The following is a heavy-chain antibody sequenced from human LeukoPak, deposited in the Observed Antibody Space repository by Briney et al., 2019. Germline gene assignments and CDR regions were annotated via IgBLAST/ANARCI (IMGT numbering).Heavy chain of an antibody. D-gene: IGHD6-6*01. J-gene: IGHJ4*02. CDR2: VNPSGDST. CDR1: GYTFSNYN. CDR3: ARDRPTVALDY. V-gene: IGHV1-46*01. Sequence: GASVKVSCKASGYTFSNYNIHWLRQAPGQGLEWMGIVNPSGDSTNYAQNFQGRVTMTTDTSTSTAYMELRSLRSDDTAVYYCARDRPTVALDYWGQGTLVTVSS.